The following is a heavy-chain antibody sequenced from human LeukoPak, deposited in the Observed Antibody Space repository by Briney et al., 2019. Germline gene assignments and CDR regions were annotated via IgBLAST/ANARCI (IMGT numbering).Heavy chain of an antibody. CDR1: GFTFSSYG. D-gene: IGHD3-10*01. Sequence: PGGSLRLSCAASGFTFSSYGMHWDRQAPGKVLEWVAVISYDGSNKYYADSVKGRFTISRDNSKNTLYLQMNSLRAEDTAVYYCAKDSLWFGELYAYMDVWGKGTTVTVSS. J-gene: IGHJ6*03. V-gene: IGHV3-30*18. CDR3: AKDSLWFGELYAYMDV. CDR2: ISYDGSNK.